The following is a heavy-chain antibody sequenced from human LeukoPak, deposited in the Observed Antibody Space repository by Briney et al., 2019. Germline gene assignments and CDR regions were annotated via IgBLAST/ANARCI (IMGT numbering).Heavy chain of an antibody. Sequence: GASVKVSCKVSGYILSELSMHWLRQAPGKGREWMGGFDPEDDERIYAQKFQGRVTMTEDTSTDTAYMELSSLRSEDTAVYYCVRELPPVVQYYFDHWGPGTLVTVSS. J-gene: IGHJ4*02. V-gene: IGHV1-24*01. CDR1: GYILSELS. D-gene: IGHD1-7*01. CDR3: VRELPPVVQYYFDH. CDR2: FDPEDDER.